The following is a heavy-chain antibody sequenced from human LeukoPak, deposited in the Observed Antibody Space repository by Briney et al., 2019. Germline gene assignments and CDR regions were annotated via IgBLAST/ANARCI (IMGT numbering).Heavy chain of an antibody. Sequence: PGGSLRLSCAASGFPFSNHAMSWDRQPPGKGLEWVSAISNGNTYYADSVRGRFTISRDDSKNMVYLQMNSLRDEDTALYYCVREAGYCASVCLKSNWFDPWGQGTLVTVSS. D-gene: IGHD2-21*02. CDR1: GFPFSNHA. CDR2: ISNGNT. J-gene: IGHJ5*02. CDR3: VREAGYCASVCLKSNWFDP. V-gene: IGHV3-23*01.